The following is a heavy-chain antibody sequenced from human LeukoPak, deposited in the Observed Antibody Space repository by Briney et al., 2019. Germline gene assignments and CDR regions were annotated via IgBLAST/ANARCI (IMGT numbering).Heavy chain of an antibody. CDR1: GFTFSSYE. CDR3: ARGYSSSWYRMGAFDI. CDR2: ISSSGSTI. D-gene: IGHD6-13*01. V-gene: IGHV3-48*03. J-gene: IGHJ3*02. Sequence: GGSLRLSCAASGFTFSSYEMNWVRQAPGKWLGWLSYISSSGSTIYYADSVKGRFTISRDNAKNSLYLQMNSLRAEDTAVYYCARGYSSSWYRMGAFDIWGQGTMVTVSS.